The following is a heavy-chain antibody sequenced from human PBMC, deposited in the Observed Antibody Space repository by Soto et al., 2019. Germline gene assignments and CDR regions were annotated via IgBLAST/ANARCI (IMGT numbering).Heavy chain of an antibody. D-gene: IGHD2-2*01. V-gene: IGHV4-4*02. J-gene: IGHJ5*02. CDR2: IYHSGST. CDR1: GGSISSSNW. CDR3: ARDPRRYHTFDP. Sequence: SETLSLTCAVSGGSISSSNWWSWVRQPPGKGLEWIGEIYHSGSTNYNPSLKSRVTISVDKSKNQFSLKLSSVTAADTAVYYCARDPRRYHTFDPWGQGTLVTSPQ.